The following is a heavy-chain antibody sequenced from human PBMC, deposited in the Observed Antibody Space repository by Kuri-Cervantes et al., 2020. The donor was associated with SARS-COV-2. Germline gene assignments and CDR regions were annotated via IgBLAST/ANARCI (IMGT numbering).Heavy chain of an antibody. J-gene: IGHJ5*02. CDR3: ARELGLTTVNWFDP. V-gene: IGHV4-59*01. D-gene: IGHD4-17*01. CDR2: IYYSGST. CDR1: GGSISSYY. Sequence: SETLSLTCTVSGGSISSYYWSWIRQPPGKGLEWIGYIYYSGSTNYNPSLKSRVTISVDTSKNQFSLKLSSVTAADPAVYYGARELGLTTVNWFDPWGQGTLVTVSS.